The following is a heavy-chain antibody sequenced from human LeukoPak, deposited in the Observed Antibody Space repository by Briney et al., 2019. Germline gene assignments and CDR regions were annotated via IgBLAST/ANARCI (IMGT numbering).Heavy chain of an antibody. Sequence: PSQTLSLTCAVSGGSISSGGYSWSWIRQPPGKGLEWIVYIYHSGSTYYNPSLKSRVTISVDRSKNQLFMKLSSVTAADTAVYYCARGPKGPISGDFDYWGQGTLVTVSS. CDR1: GGSISSGGYS. CDR3: ARGPKGPISGDFDY. CDR2: IYHSGST. D-gene: IGHD7-27*01. V-gene: IGHV4-30-2*01. J-gene: IGHJ4*02.